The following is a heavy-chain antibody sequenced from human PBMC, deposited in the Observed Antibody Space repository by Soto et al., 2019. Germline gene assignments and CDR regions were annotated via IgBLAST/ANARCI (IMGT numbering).Heavy chain of an antibody. J-gene: IGHJ5*02. CDR3: ARHIAAAGTRWFDP. CDR1: GGSISSSSYY. Sequence: QLQLQESGPGLVKPSETLSLTCTVSGGSISSSSYYWGWIRQPPGKGLEWIGSIYYSGSTYYNPSLKSRVTISVDTSKHQFSLKLSSVTAADTAVYYCARHIAAAGTRWFDPWGQGTLVTVSS. CDR2: IYYSGST. D-gene: IGHD6-13*01. V-gene: IGHV4-39*01.